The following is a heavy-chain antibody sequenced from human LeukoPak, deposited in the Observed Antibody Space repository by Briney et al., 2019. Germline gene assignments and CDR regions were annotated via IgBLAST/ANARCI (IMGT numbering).Heavy chain of an antibody. V-gene: IGHV3-48*02. D-gene: IGHD3-10*01. CDR3: ARDALGGFDC. Sequence: PGGSLRLSCAASGFTFSSSRMNWVRQAPGKGLEWVSYITSSSSTIYYADSVKGRFTISRDNAKNSLYLQMNSLRDEDTAVYYCARDALGGFDCWGQGTLVTVSS. J-gene: IGHJ4*02. CDR1: GFTFSSSR. CDR2: ITSSSSTI.